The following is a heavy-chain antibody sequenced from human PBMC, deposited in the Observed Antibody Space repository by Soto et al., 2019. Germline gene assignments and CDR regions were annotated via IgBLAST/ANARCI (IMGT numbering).Heavy chain of an antibody. J-gene: IGHJ6*02. CDR3: AREVVPAAIGYYYYYGMDV. D-gene: IGHD2-2*01. CDR1: GYTFTSYD. V-gene: IGHV1-8*01. Sequence: ASVKVSCKASGYTFTSYDINWVRQATGRGLEWMGWMNPNSGNTGYAQKVQGRVTMTRNTSISTAYMELSSLRSEDTAVYYCAREVVPAAIGYYYYYGMDVWGQGTTVTVSS. CDR2: MNPNSGNT.